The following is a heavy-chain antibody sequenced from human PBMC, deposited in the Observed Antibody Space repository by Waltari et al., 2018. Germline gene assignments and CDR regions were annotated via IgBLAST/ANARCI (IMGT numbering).Heavy chain of an antibody. V-gene: IGHV1-69*05. CDR2: SIPIFVTA. CDR1: GGTFSSYA. Sequence: QVQLVQSGAEVKKPGSSVKVSCKASGGTFSSYAISWVRQAPGQGLEWMGGSIPIFVTANYARKFQGRVTITTDESKSTAYMELSSLRSEDTAAYYCARDRLLVRAVVTPYWYFDLWGRGTLVTVSS. D-gene: IGHD2-21*02. J-gene: IGHJ2*01. CDR3: ARDRLLVRAVVTPYWYFDL.